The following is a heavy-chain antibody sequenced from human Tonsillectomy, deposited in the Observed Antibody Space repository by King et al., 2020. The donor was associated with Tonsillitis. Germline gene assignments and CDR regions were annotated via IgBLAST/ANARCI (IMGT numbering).Heavy chain of an antibody. CDR3: ARSVSGSFDY. CDR2: MYYSGTI. J-gene: IGHJ4*02. D-gene: IGHD1-26*01. Sequence: QLQESGPGVVKPSETLSLTCTVSGGSISSSDHYWAWIRRPPGKGLEWIGYMYYSGTIFYNPSLKSRITISGGTSENRFSLKLSSVTAADTAVYFCARSVSGSFDYWGQGALVTVSS. V-gene: IGHV4-39*01. CDR1: GGSISSSDHY.